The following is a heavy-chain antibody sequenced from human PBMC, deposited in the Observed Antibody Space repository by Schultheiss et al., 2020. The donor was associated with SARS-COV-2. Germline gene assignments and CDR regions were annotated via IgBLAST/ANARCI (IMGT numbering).Heavy chain of an antibody. V-gene: IGHV4-59*01. D-gene: IGHD4/OR15-4a*01. CDR3: ARDQDYGRNAFDI. CDR2: ISYTAIL. Sequence: SETLSLTCSVSGSSITGFFWTWIRLLPGKGLEWLGYISYTAILSYIPSLKSRVTFSLDTSKKQFSLRLNSVTAADTAVYYCARDQDYGRNAFDIWGRGTMGTV. J-gene: IGHJ3*02. CDR1: GSSITGFF.